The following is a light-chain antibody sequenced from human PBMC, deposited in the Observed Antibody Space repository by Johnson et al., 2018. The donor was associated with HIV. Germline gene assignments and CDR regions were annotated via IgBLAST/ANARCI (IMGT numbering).Light chain of an antibody. Sequence: QSVLTQPPSVSAAPGQKVTISCSGSSSNIGNNYVSWYQQLPGTAPKLLIFDNNKRPSGIPDRFSASKSGTSATLGITGLQTGDEADYYCGTWDSSLSAYVFGTGTKVPVL. CDR1: SSNIGNNY. J-gene: IGLJ1*01. V-gene: IGLV1-51*01. CDR3: GTWDSSLSAYV. CDR2: DNN.